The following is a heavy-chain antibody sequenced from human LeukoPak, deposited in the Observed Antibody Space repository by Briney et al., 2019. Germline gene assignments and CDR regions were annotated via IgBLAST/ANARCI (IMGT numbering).Heavy chain of an antibody. V-gene: IGHV3-7*01. CDR3: ARDLWDMVRGVLTHYFDY. J-gene: IGHJ4*02. CDR1: RFTFSSYW. D-gene: IGHD3-10*01. Sequence: GGSLRLSCAASRFTFSSYWMSWVRQAPGKGLEWVSNIKKDGSEKNYGDSVKGRFTISRDNAKTSLYLQMNSLRAEDAAAYYCARDLWDMVRGVLTHYFDYWGQGTLVTVSS. CDR2: IKKDGSEK.